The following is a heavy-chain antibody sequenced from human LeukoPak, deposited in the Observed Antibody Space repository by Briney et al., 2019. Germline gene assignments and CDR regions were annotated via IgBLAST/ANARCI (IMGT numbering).Heavy chain of an antibody. Sequence: GGSLRLSCAASGFTFSSYWMNWVRQAPGKGLVWVSRINSDGSSTSYADSVKGRFTISRDNAKNTLYLQMNSLRAEDTAVYYCARGGYYYDSSGYYYSPDYWGQGTLVTVSS. CDR2: INSDGSST. J-gene: IGHJ4*02. V-gene: IGHV3-74*01. CDR3: ARGGYYYDSSGYYYSPDY. D-gene: IGHD3-22*01. CDR1: GFTFSSYW.